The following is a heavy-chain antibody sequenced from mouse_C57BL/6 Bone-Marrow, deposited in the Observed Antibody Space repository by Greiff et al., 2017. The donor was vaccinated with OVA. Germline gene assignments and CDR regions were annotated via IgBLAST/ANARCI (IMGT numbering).Heavy chain of an antibody. CDR2: IDPENGDT. J-gene: IGHJ2*01. V-gene: IGHV14-4*01. CDR3: ATKGFGSSYNDY. D-gene: IGHD1-1*01. CDR1: GFNIKDDY. Sequence: VQLQQSGAELVRPGASVKLSCTASGFNIKDDYMHWVKQRPEQGLEWIGWIDPENGDTEYASKFQGKATITADTSSNTAYLQLSSLTSEDTAVYYCATKGFGSSYNDYWGQGTTLTVSS.